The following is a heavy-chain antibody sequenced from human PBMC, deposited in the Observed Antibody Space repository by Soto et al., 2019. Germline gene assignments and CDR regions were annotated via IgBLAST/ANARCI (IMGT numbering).Heavy chain of an antibody. Sequence: SETLSLTCTVSGGSISSGGYYWSWIRQHPGKGLEWIGYIYYSGSTYYNPSLKSRVTISVDTSKNQFSLKLGSVTAADTAVYYCAREGATRQSRHGSHQSTHFDYWGQGTLVTVSS. V-gene: IGHV4-31*03. D-gene: IGHD3-16*01. CDR3: AREGATRQSRHGSHQSTHFDY. CDR2: IYYSGST. CDR1: GGSISSGGYY. J-gene: IGHJ4*02.